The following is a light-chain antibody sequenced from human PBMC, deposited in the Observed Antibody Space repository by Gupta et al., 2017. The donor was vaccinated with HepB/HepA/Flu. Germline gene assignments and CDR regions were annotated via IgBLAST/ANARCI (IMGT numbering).Light chain of an antibody. CDR3: QQYYQWPSFT. V-gene: IGKV3-15*01. Sequence: IVMKQYPGTLSVSPGERATLSCTASQTVSSSVAWYQQKPGQSPRLLIYDASTRVASIPDRFSGSGSGTEFTLTINSLQSADVAVYFCQQYYQWPSFTFGPGTTVNLK. CDR1: QTVSSS. J-gene: IGKJ3*01. CDR2: DAS.